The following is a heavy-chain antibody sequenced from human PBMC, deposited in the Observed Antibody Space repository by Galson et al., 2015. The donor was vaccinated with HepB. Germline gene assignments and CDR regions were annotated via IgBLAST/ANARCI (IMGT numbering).Heavy chain of an antibody. D-gene: IGHD3-16*01. J-gene: IGHJ4*02. Sequence: SLRLSCAASGFSLSTYWMSWVRQAPGKGLEWVANIIQDGSVTNYVDSVKGRFTISRDNAQNSLFLQMSGLRAEDTALYYCARDGFSVGGPEHRGPKTLVTV. CDR3: ARDGFSVGGPEH. V-gene: IGHV3-7*03. CDR2: IIQDGSVT. CDR1: GFSLSTYW.